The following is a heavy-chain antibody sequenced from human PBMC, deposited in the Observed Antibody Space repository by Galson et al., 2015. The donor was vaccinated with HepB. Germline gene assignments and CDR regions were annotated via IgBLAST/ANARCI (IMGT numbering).Heavy chain of an antibody. CDR2: INAGNGNT. J-gene: IGHJ4*02. CDR3: ARGRGRLPTDYYFDY. V-gene: IGHV1-3*01. CDR1: GYTLTSYA. D-gene: IGHD3-10*01. Sequence: SVKVSCKASGYTLTSYAMHWVRQAPGQRLEWMGWINAGNGNTKYSQKFQGRVTITRDTSASTAYMELSSLRSEDTAVYYCARGRGRLPTDYYFDYWGQGTLVTVSS.